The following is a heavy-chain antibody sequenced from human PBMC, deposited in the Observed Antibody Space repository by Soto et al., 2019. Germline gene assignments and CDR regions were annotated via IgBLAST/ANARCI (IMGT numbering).Heavy chain of an antibody. CDR3: TRDLKVTWTGADNYYYGMDI. Sequence: GGSLRLSCAASGFTFRCYTMNWVRQAPGRGLEWVSSISRSAINIYYADSVKGRFTISRDNANNSLYLQMNSLRAEDTALYYCTRDLKVTWTGADNYYYGMDIWGQGTTVTVSS. CDR1: GFTFRCYT. V-gene: IGHV3-21*01. J-gene: IGHJ6*02. D-gene: IGHD2-21*02. CDR2: ISRSAINI.